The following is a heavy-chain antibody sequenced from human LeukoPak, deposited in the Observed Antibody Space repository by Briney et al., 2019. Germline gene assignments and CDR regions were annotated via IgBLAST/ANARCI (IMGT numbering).Heavy chain of an antibody. CDR3: ARAGYSSGWSWTYYYYYYMDV. V-gene: IGHV3-20*04. J-gene: IGHJ6*03. CDR2: INWNGGST. Sequence: RSGGSLRLSCAASGFTFDDYGMSWVRQAPGKGLEWVSGINWNGGSTGYADSVKGRFTISRDNAKNSLYLQMNSLRAEDTALYYCARAGYSSGWSWTYYYYYYMDVWGKGTTVTVSS. D-gene: IGHD6-19*01. CDR1: GFTFDDYG.